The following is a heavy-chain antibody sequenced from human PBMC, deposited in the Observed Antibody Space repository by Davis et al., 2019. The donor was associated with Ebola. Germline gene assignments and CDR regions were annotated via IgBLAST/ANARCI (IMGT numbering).Heavy chain of an antibody. Sequence: MPSETLSLTCTVSGGSIASYYWSWIRQPPGKGLEWIGYIYYSGSTNYNPSLKSRVTISVDTSKNQFFLKLSSVTAADTAVYYCARRGYSYGPLGPFDYWGQGTLVTVSS. CDR3: ARRGYSYGPLGPFDY. D-gene: IGHD5-18*01. CDR1: GGSIASYY. J-gene: IGHJ4*02. CDR2: IYYSGST. V-gene: IGHV4-59*08.